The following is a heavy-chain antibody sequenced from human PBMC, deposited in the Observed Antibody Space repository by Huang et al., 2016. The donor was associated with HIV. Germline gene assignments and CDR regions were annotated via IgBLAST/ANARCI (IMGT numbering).Heavy chain of an antibody. Sequence: QVHLVESGGGVVQPGGSLRLSCEASGFKLSGLGMHWVRQAPSKGVEWVAVMSDGGRSQVYTDSVKGRFTISRDNSDNTLSLQMKGLRPDDTAVYYCAKESRWFSDFDHWGQGVLVSVSS. D-gene: IGHD2-15*01. CDR2: MSDGGRSQ. V-gene: IGHV3-30*18. J-gene: IGHJ4*02. CDR1: GFKLSGLG. CDR3: AKESRWFSDFDH.